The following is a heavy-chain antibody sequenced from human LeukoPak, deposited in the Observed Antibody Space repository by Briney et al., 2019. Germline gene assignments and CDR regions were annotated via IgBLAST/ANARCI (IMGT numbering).Heavy chain of an antibody. CDR1: GFTFSGYA. CDR2: ISYDGSNN. V-gene: IGHV3-30-3*01. CDR3: AREAGPQEQYYFDY. D-gene: IGHD6-19*01. J-gene: IGHJ4*02. Sequence: PGRSLRLSCAASGFTFSGYAMHWVRQAPGKGRGWVAVISYDGSNNYYADSGKGRFTISRDNSKNTLCLQMNSLRAEDAAVYYCAREAGPQEQYYFDYWGQGTLVTVSS.